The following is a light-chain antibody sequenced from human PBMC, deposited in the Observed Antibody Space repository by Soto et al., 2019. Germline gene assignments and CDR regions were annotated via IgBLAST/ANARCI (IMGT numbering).Light chain of an antibody. CDR2: GAS. J-gene: IGKJ2*01. V-gene: IGKV3-20*01. CDR1: QSVNNNY. CDR3: QQYGSPPST. Sequence: EIVLTQSPGTLSLSPGERATLSCRASQSVNNNYLAWYQQKPGQAPRLLIDGASSRTTGIPDRYSGSGSGTDFTLTTSRLEHEDFAVYSCQQYGSPPSTFDQENKLEIK.